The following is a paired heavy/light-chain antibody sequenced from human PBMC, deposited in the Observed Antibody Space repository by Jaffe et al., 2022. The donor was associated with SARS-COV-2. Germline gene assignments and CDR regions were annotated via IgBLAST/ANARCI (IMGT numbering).Light chain of an antibody. CDR1: GSNLGRNY. CDR2: KDN. Sequence: QSVLTQVPSASGTPGQRVSISCSGGGSNLGRNYVYWYQHLPGTAPKLLFYKDNQRPSGVPNRFSASKSGTSASLAISGLRSEDEAVYFCAAWDNSLDVWVFGGGTKLAVL. V-gene: IGLV1-47*01. CDR3: AAWDNSLDVWV. J-gene: IGLJ3*02.
Heavy chain of an antibody. CDR1: GGSIKTTNSY. CDR2: VHDSGDT. V-gene: IGHV4-39*01. CDR3: AKVDEDTLGSNWFDP. Sequence: QLQLQESGPGLVKPSETLSLTCSVFGGSIKTTNSYWAWLRQPPGKGLECIGSVHDSGDTYYNPSLKSRLSMSVDASKNQISLRLTSVTTADTAVYFCAKVDEDTLGSNWFDPWGQGILVTVSS. J-gene: IGHJ5*02. D-gene: IGHD5-18*01.